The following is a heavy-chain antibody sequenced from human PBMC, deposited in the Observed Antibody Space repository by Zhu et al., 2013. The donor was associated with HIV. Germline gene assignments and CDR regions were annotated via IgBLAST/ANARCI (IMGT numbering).Heavy chain of an antibody. D-gene: IGHD3-22*01. Sequence: QDQLVQSGAEVKKPGASVKVSCKASGYTFTSYGISWVRQAPGQGLEWMGRIIPGLGLTQFAQKLQDRVILTADESTSTAYMELSSLRSEDTAVYYCAREAPQLNYDSNGSSPFDPWGQGTLVTVSS. V-gene: IGHV1-69*10. CDR3: AREAPQLNYDSNGSSPFDP. J-gene: IGHJ5*02. CDR1: GYTFTSYG. CDR2: IIPGLGLT.